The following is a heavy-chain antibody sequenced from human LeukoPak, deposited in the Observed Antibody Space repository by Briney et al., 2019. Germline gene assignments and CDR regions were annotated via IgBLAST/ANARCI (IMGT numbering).Heavy chain of an antibody. J-gene: IGHJ4*02. Sequence: GGSLRLSCAASGFTFGSYGMHWVRQAPGKGLEWVAVIPYDGSNKYYADSVKGRFTISRDNSKNTLYLQMNSLRAEDTAVYYCAKDLPHMDCSSTSCPSDYWGQGTLVTVSS. CDR3: AKDLPHMDCSSTSCPSDY. CDR2: IPYDGSNK. CDR1: GFTFGSYG. V-gene: IGHV3-30*18. D-gene: IGHD2-2*01.